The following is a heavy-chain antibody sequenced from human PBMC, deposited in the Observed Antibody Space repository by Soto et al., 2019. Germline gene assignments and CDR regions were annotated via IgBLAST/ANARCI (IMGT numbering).Heavy chain of an antibody. Sequence: QVQLVESGGGVVQPGRSLRLSCAASGFTFSNYGMHWVRQAPGKGLELVAVILNDGSNRYHADSVKDRFTISRDNSKNTLYLQMNSVRAEDTAVYYCARDDEYAGNGMDVWGQGTTVTVS. V-gene: IGHV3-33*01. J-gene: IGHJ6*02. D-gene: IGHD2-8*01. CDR3: ARDDEYAGNGMDV. CDR2: ILNDGSNR. CDR1: GFTFSNYG.